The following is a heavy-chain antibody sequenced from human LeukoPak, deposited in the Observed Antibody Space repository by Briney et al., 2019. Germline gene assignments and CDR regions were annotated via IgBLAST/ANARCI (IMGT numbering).Heavy chain of an antibody. CDR3: AKAPRLQLRGYYYYMDV. Sequence: GGSLRLSCAASGFTFSSYAMSWVRQAPGKGLEWVSAISGSGGSTYYADSVKGRFTISRDNSKNTPYLQMNSLRAEDTAVYYCAKAPRLQLRGYYYYMDVWGKGTTVTVSS. D-gene: IGHD5-24*01. CDR2: ISGSGGST. CDR1: GFTFSSYA. J-gene: IGHJ6*03. V-gene: IGHV3-23*01.